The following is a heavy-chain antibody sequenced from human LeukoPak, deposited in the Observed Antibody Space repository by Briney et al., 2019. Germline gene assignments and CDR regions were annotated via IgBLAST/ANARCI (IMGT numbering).Heavy chain of an antibody. CDR2: IYHSGST. V-gene: IGHV4-4*02. CDR1: GGSISSSNW. CDR3: ATSLDSSSWDGMDV. Sequence: SETLSLTCAVSGGSISSSNWWSWVRQPPGKGLGWSGEIYHSGSTNYNPSLKSRVTISVDKSKNQFSLKLSSVTAADTAVYYCATSLDSSSWDGMDVWGQGTTVTVSS. J-gene: IGHJ6*02. D-gene: IGHD6-13*01.